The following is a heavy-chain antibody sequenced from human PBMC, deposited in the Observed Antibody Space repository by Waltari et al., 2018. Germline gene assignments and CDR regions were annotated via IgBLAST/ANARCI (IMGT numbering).Heavy chain of an antibody. CDR3: TTAGSGILPYYYYYYGMDV. V-gene: IGHV3-15*01. Sequence: EVQLVESGGGLVKPGGSLRLSCAASGFTFSNAWMRWVRQAQGRGLEGVGRIKSKTDGGTTDYAAPVKGRLTISRDDSKNTLYLQMNSLKTEDTAVYYCTTAGSGILPYYYYYYGMDVWGQGTTVTVSS. J-gene: IGHJ6*02. D-gene: IGHD3-10*01. CDR1: GFTFSNAW. CDR2: IKSKTDGGTT.